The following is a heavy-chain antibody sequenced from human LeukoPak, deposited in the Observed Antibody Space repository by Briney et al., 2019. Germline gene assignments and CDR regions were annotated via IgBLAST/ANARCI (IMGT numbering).Heavy chain of an antibody. CDR3: ARHRWGPTVTNTFDY. D-gene: IGHD4-17*01. J-gene: IGHJ4*02. CDR1: GGSISSSSYY. V-gene: IGHV4-39*01. CDR2: IYYSGST. Sequence: SETLSLTCTVSGGSISSSSYYWGWIRQPPGKGLEWIGSIYYSGSTYYNPSLKSRVTISVDTSKNQFSLKLSSVTAADTAVYYCARHRWGPTVTNTFDYWGQGTLVTVSS.